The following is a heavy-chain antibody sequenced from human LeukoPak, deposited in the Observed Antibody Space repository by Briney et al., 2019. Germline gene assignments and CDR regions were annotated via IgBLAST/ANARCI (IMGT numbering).Heavy chain of an antibody. CDR1: GFTVSSNY. D-gene: IGHD3-10*01. V-gene: IGHV3-66*01. J-gene: IGHJ4*02. CDR2: IYSGGST. Sequence: PGGSLRLSCAASGFTVSSNYMSWVRQAPGKGLEWVSVIYSGGSTYYADSVKGRFTISRDNSKNTLYLQMNSLRAEDMAVYYCARENYYGSGSYEYYFDYWGQGTLVTVSS. CDR3: ARENYYGSGSYEYYFDY.